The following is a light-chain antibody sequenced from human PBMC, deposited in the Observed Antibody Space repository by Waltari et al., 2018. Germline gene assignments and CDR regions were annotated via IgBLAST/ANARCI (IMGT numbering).Light chain of an antibody. V-gene: IGLV4-69*01. CDR1: SGHRNNI. CDR2: VNSDGSH. J-gene: IGLJ3*02. CDR3: QTGGHGTWV. Sequence: QLVVTQSPSASASLGASVKLTCTLSSGHRNNIIAWLQQRPEKGPRYLMKVNSDGSHIRGDEIPDRFSGSSSGAERYLTISSLQSEDEADYYCQTGGHGTWVFGGGTKLTVL.